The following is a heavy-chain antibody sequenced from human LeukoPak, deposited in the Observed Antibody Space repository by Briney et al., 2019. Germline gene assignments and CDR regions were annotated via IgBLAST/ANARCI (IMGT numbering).Heavy chain of an antibody. V-gene: IGHV1-8*01. Sequence: ASVKVSCKASGYTFTSYDINWVRQATGQGLEWMGWMNPNSGNTGYAQKFQGRVTMTRNTSISTAYMELSRLRSDDTAVYYCARGVSGEYYYYMDVWGKGTTVTVSS. J-gene: IGHJ6*03. CDR1: GYTFTSYD. CDR3: ARGVSGEYYYYMDV. CDR2: MNPNSGNT. D-gene: IGHD3-10*01.